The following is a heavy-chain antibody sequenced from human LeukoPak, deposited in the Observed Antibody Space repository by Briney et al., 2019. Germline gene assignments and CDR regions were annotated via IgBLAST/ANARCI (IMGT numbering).Heavy chain of an antibody. Sequence: SVKVSCKASGYTFTSYGISWVRQAPGQGLEWMGGIIPIFGTANYAQKFQGRVTITADESTSTAYMELSSLRSEDTAVYYCARGGFLEWLDCWGQGTLVTVSS. CDR1: GYTFTSYG. J-gene: IGHJ5*01. CDR3: ARGGFLEWLDC. CDR2: IIPIFGTA. V-gene: IGHV1-69*13. D-gene: IGHD3-3*01.